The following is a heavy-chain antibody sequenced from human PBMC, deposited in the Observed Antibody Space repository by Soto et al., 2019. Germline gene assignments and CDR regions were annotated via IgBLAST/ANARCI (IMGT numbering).Heavy chain of an antibody. CDR2: IDPSDSYT. CDR3: ARLQAAAGDNDLTFDY. V-gene: IGHV5-10-1*01. J-gene: IGHJ4*02. Sequence: GASLKSSCKASGYKYTNYYIGWVRQKTGKGLEWMGRIDPSDSYTNYSPSFQGHVTISADKSISTAYLQWSSLKASDTAMYYCARLQAAAGDNDLTFDYWGQGTLVTVSS. CDR1: GYKYTNYY. D-gene: IGHD6-13*01.